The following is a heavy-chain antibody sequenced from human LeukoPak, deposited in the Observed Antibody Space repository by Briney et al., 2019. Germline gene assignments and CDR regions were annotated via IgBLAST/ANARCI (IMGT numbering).Heavy chain of an antibody. J-gene: IGHJ4*02. CDR1: GFTFSSYA. D-gene: IGHD1-26*01. CDR2: IRPGGGST. V-gene: IGHV3-23*01. CDR3: ARGVGVTTYYSDC. Sequence: GGSLILSCAASGFTFSSYAMSWVRQAPGKGLEWVSSIRPGGGSTYYADSVKGRVTISRDNSKNTLYLQMNSLRADDTAVYYCARGVGVTTYYSDCWGQGALVTVSS.